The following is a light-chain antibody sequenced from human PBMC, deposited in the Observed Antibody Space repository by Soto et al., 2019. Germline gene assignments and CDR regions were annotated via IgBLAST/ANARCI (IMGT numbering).Light chain of an antibody. CDR2: DSF. Sequence: QSVLTQQPSVSGAPGQTVTISCSGSSSNLGAGYDVHWYQQLPGTVPKLVIYDSFNRPSGFPDRFSGSKSGTSASLAITGLQAEDEAYYYCQAYDNSLGVSVLFGGGTQLTVL. CDR3: QAYDNSLGVSVL. V-gene: IGLV1-40*01. J-gene: IGLJ3*02. CDR1: SSNLGAGYD.